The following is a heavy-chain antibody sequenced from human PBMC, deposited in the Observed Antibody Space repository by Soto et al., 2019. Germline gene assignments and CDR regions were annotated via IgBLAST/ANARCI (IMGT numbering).Heavy chain of an antibody. J-gene: IGHJ4*02. CDR2: IYYSGST. CDR1: GGSISSYY. D-gene: IGHD3-22*01. V-gene: IGHV4-59*01. CDR3: ARGRKYYYDSSPFDY. Sequence: SETLSLTCTVSGGSISSYYWSWIRQPPGKGLEWIGYIYYSGSTNYNPSLKSRVTISVDTSKNQISLKLSSVTAADTAVYYCARGRKYYYDSSPFDYWGQGTLVTVSS.